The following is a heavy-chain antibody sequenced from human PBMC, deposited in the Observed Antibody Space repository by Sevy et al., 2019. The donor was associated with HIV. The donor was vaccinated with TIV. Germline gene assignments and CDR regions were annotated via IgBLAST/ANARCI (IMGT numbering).Heavy chain of an antibody. CDR3: ARAPPVRSGDDSLNWFDP. D-gene: IGHD5-12*01. V-gene: IGHV4-59*01. Sequence: SETLSLTCTVSGGPISSYYWSWIRQPPGKKLEWIGYIHYSGSTKYNPSLNSLVTMSVDTSKNQFSLKLTSVTAADTAVYYCARAPPVRSGDDSLNWFDPWGQGTLVTVSS. CDR1: GGPISSYY. CDR2: IHYSGST. J-gene: IGHJ5*02.